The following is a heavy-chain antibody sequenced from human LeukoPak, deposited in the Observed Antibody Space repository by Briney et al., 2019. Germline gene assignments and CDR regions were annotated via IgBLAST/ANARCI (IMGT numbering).Heavy chain of an antibody. D-gene: IGHD7-27*01. CDR3: TKVRLLGALDDAFDV. V-gene: IGHV3-30*02. CDR1: GFTVSSNY. Sequence: GGSLRLSCAASGFTVSSNYMSWVRQAPGKGLEWVAFIRHDGSNKYHSNSVQGRFTISRDNSRNTLYLQLNSLRPEDTAVYYCTKVRLLGALDDAFDVWGQGTMVTVSS. J-gene: IGHJ3*01. CDR2: IRHDGSNK.